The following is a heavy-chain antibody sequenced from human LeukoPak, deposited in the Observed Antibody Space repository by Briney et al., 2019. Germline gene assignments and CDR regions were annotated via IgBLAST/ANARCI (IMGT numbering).Heavy chain of an antibody. CDR2: IIPIFGTA. Sequence: SVKVSCKASGGTFSSYAISWVRQAPGQGLEWMGGIIPIFGTANYAQKFQGRVTITTDQSTSTAYMELSSLRSEDTAVYYCARTYDSSGYYFDYRGQGTLVTVSS. D-gene: IGHD3-22*01. CDR1: GGTFSSYA. CDR3: ARTYDSSGYYFDY. V-gene: IGHV1-69*05. J-gene: IGHJ4*02.